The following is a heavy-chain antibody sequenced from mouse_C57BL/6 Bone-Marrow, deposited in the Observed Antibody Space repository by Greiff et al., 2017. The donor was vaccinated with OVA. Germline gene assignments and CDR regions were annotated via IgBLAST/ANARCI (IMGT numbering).Heavy chain of an antibody. Sequence: QVQLQQSGAELVRPGTSVKMSCKASGYTFTNYWIGWAKQRPGHGLEWIGDIYPGGGYTNYTEKFKGKATLTADKSSSTAYMQFSSLTSEDSAIYYCARKDAFYYGSSYWYFDVWGTGTTVTVSS. J-gene: IGHJ1*03. CDR3: ARKDAFYYGSSYWYFDV. D-gene: IGHD1-1*01. CDR1: GYTFTNYW. V-gene: IGHV1-63*01. CDR2: IYPGGGYT.